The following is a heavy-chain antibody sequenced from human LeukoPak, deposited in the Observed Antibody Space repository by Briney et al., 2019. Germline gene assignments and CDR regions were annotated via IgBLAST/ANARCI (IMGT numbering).Heavy chain of an antibody. CDR1: GFTFSNAW. D-gene: IGHD6-19*01. CDR2: IKSKTDGGTT. J-gene: IGHJ4*02. CDR3: TSWYSSGWYPKENDY. Sequence: GGSLRLSCAASGFTFSNAWMSWVRQALGKGLEWVGRIKSKTDGGTTDYAAPVKGRFTISRDDSKNTLYLQMNSLKTEDTAVYYCTSWYSSGWYPKENDYWGQGTLVTVSS. V-gene: IGHV3-15*01.